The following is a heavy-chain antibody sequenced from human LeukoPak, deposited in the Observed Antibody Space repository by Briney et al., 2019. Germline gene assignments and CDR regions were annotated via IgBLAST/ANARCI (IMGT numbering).Heavy chain of an antibody. Sequence: GGSLRLSCAASGFTFDRFTIHWVRQTPGKGLEWVSLINRRGHTFYADSVKGRFTISRDNPKNSLYLQMNSLRAEDTAVYYCAELGITMIGGVWGKGTTVTISS. J-gene: IGHJ6*04. CDR3: AELGITMIGGV. D-gene: IGHD3-10*02. CDR2: INRRGHT. V-gene: IGHV3-43*01. CDR1: GFTFDRFT.